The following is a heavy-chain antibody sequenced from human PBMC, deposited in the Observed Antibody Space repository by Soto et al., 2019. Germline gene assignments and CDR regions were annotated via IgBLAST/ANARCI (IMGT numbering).Heavy chain of an antibody. CDR2: FDREDGET. V-gene: IGHV1-24*01. CDR3: AHGEGIVKSIVYFDS. D-gene: IGHD1-26*01. Sequence: ASVKVSCKVSGYFLTALSIHWVRQAPGKGLEWMGGFDREDGETIYAQKFQGRVTMTEDTSTDSAYMELSSLTSEDTAIYYCAHGEGIVKSIVYFDSWGQGTLVTVSS. J-gene: IGHJ4*02. CDR1: GYFLTALS.